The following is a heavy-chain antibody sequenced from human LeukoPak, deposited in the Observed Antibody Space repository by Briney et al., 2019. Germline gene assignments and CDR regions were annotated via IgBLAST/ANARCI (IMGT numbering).Heavy chain of an antibody. CDR1: GFTFSSYG. V-gene: IGHV3-30*02. Sequence: GGSLRLSCAASGFTFSSYGMHWVRQAPGKGLEWVAFIRYDGSNKYYADSVKGRFTISRDNSKNTLYLQMNSLRAEDTAVYYCAKDQSDYDILTGTDDYWGQGTLVTVSS. J-gene: IGHJ4*02. CDR2: IRYDGSNK. CDR3: AKDQSDYDILTGTDDY. D-gene: IGHD3-9*01.